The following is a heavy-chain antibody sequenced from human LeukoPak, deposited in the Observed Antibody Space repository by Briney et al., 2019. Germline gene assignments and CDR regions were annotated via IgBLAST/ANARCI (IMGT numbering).Heavy chain of an antibody. Sequence: GGSLRLSCAASGFTFSSYSMNWVRQAPGKGLEWVSSISSSSSYIYYADSVKGRFTISRDNAKNSLYLQMNSLRAEDMAVYYCASSGRGQLPHAFDIWGQGTMVTVSS. CDR1: GFTFSSYS. D-gene: IGHD6-19*01. CDR2: ISSSSSYI. V-gene: IGHV3-21*01. CDR3: ASSGRGQLPHAFDI. J-gene: IGHJ3*02.